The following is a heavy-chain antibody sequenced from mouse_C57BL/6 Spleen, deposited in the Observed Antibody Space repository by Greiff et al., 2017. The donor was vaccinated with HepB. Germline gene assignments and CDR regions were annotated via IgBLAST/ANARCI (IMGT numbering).Heavy chain of an antibody. CDR1: GYSITSGYD. D-gene: IGHD2-4*01. CDR2: ISYSGST. Sequence: VQLQQSGPGMVKPSQSLSLTCTVTGYSITSGYDWHWIRHFPGNKLEWMGYISYSGSTNYNPSLKSRISITHDTSKNHFFLKLNSVTTEDTATYYCARGDYDGMDYWGQGTSVTVSS. CDR3: ARGDYDGMDY. V-gene: IGHV3-1*01. J-gene: IGHJ4*01.